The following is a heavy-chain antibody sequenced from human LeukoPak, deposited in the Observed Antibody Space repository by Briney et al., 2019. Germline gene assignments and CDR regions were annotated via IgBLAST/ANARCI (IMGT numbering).Heavy chain of an antibody. D-gene: IGHD4-17*01. Sequence: GSLRLSCAASGFIFSSYWMSWVRQAPGKGLEWVANIKQDGSEKYYVDSVKGRFSVSRDNAKNSLYLQMNGLRAEDTAVYYCAREEYGDHLWWWGQGTPVTVSS. V-gene: IGHV3-7*01. CDR2: IKQDGSEK. CDR3: AREEYGDHLWW. J-gene: IGHJ4*02. CDR1: GFIFSSYW.